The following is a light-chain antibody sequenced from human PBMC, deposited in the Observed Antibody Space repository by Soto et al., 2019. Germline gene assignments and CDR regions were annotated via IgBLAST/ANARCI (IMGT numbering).Light chain of an antibody. CDR3: QSYDSSLSGWVV. CDR2: GNS. V-gene: IGLV1-40*01. Sequence: QSVLTQPPSVSGAPGQRVTISCTGSSSNIGAGYDVHWYQQLPGTAPKLLIYGNSNRPSGVPDRFSGSKSGTSASLAITGLQAEDEAGYYCQSYDSSLSGWVVFGGGPTLTVL. J-gene: IGLJ2*01. CDR1: SSNIGAGYD.